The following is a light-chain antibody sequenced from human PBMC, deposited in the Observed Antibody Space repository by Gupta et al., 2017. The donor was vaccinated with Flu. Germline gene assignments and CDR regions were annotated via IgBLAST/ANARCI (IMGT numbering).Light chain of an antibody. J-gene: IGLJ3*02. CDR1: ILSRKY. CDR2: EDN. V-gene: IGLV3-10*01. CDR3: YSVDSSGKERRV. Sequence: SYELTQPPSVSVSPGQTARITCSGDILSRKYVHWYQQKTGQAPEMVIYEDNKRPSGIPERFSGSNSGTMATLTISGAQVEDEADYYCYSVDSSGKERRVFGGGTKLTVL.